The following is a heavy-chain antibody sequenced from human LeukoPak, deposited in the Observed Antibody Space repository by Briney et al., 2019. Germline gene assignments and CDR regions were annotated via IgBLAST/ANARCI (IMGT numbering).Heavy chain of an antibody. CDR1: GGTFSSYA. CDR2: IIPIFGTA. J-gene: IGHJ4*02. CDR3: ARSGRMATITYYFDY. V-gene: IGHV1-69*05. D-gene: IGHD5-24*01. Sequence: GASVKVSCKASGGTFSSYAISWLRQAPGQGLEWMGGIIPIFGTANYAQKFQGRVTITTDESTSTAYMELSSLRSEDTAVYYCARSGRMATITYYFDYWGQGTLVTVSS.